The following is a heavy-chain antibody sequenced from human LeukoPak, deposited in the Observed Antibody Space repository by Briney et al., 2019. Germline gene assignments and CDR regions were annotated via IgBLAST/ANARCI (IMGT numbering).Heavy chain of an antibody. J-gene: IGHJ4*02. CDR3: ARTGGSSWYVQLEYYFDY. Sequence: PGGSLRLSCAASGFTFSSYSMNWVRQAPGKGLEWVSYISSSSSTIYYADSVKGRFTISRDNAKNSLYLQMNSLRAEDTAVYYCARTGGSSWYVQLEYYFDYWGQGTLVTVSS. CDR1: GFTFSSYS. V-gene: IGHV3-48*01. D-gene: IGHD6-13*01. CDR2: ISSSSSTI.